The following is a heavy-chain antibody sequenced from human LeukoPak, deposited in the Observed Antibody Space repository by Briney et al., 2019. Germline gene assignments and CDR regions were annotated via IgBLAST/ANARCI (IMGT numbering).Heavy chain of an antibody. CDR1: GGSISSYY. CDR2: IYTSGST. J-gene: IGHJ6*03. CDR3: ARGGYYDILTGYYYYMDV. Sequence: SVTLSLTCTVSGGSISSYYWSWIRQPAGKGLEWIGRIYTSGSTNYNPSLKSRVTMSVDTSKNQFSLKLSSVTAADTAVYYCARGGYYDILTGYYYYMDVWGKGTTVTVSS. D-gene: IGHD3-9*01. V-gene: IGHV4-4*07.